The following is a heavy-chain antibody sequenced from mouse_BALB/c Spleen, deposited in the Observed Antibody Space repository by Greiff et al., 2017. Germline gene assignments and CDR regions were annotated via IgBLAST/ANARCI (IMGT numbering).Heavy chain of an antibody. J-gene: IGHJ4*01. Sequence: EVKLMESGGGLVKPGGSLKLSCAASGFTFSSYAMSWVRQTPEKRLEWVASISSGGSTYYPDSVKGRFTRSRDNARNILYLQMSNLRSEDTAMYYSARGSTVASPYAMDYWGQGTSVTVSS. D-gene: IGHD1-1*01. CDR2: ISSGGST. V-gene: IGHV5-6-5*01. CDR1: GFTFSSYA. CDR3: ARGSTVASPYAMDY.